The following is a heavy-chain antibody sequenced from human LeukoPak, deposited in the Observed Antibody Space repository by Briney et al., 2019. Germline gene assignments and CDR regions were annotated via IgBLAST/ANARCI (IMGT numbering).Heavy chain of an antibody. V-gene: IGHV4-39*07. D-gene: IGHD3-3*01. Sequence: SETLSLTCTVSGGSISNNNYYWGWIRQPPGKGLEWIGNIYYSGSTYYNPSLKSRVTISVDTSKNQFSLKLNSVTAADTAVYYCARGLNDSWTGENYWGQGTLVTVSS. CDR1: GGSISNNNYY. CDR2: IYYSGST. CDR3: ARGLNDSWTGENY. J-gene: IGHJ4*02.